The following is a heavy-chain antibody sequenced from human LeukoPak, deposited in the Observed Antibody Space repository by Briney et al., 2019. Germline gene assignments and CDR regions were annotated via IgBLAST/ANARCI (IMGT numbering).Heavy chain of an antibody. D-gene: IGHD2-15*01. J-gene: IGHJ5*02. V-gene: IGHV3-7*01. CDR3: ARTIFNWFDP. Sequence: PGGSLRLSCAASGFTVINNYMGWVRQAPAKGLEWVANIKQDGSEKYYVDSVKGRFTISRDNAKNSLYLQMNGLRAEDTAVYYCARTIFNWFDPWGQGTLVTVSS. CDR1: GFTVINNY. CDR2: IKQDGSEK.